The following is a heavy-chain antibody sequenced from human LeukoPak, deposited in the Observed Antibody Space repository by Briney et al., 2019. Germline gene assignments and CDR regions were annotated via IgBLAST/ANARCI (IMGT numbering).Heavy chain of an antibody. CDR2: IYYSGST. CDR1: GGSISSYY. Sequence: SETLSLTCTVSGGSISSYYWSWIRQPPGKGLEGIGYIYYSGSTNYNPSLKSRVTISVDTSKNQFSLKLSSVTAADTAVYYCARVPVVVAATYYYYYGMDVWGQGTTVTVSS. V-gene: IGHV4-59*01. J-gene: IGHJ6*02. CDR3: ARVPVVVAATYYYYYGMDV. D-gene: IGHD2-15*01.